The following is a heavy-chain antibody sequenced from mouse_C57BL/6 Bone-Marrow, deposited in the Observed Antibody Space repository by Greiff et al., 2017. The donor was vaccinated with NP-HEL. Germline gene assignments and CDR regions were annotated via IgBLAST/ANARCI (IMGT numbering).Heavy chain of an antibody. J-gene: IGHJ2*01. CDR3: ASETGYFDY. CDR1: GFTFSDYG. Sequence: EVNVVESGGGLVKPGGSLKLSCAASGFTFSDYGMHWVRQAPEKGLEWVAYISSGSSTIYYADTVKGRFTISRDNAKNTLFLQMTSLRSEDTAIYYCASETGYFDYWGQGTTLTVSS. CDR2: ISSGSSTI. V-gene: IGHV5-17*01.